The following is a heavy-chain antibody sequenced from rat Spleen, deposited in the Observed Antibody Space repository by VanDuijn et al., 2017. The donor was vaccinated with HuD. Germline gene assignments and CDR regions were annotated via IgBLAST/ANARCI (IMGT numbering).Heavy chain of an antibody. Sequence: EVQLVESGGGLVQPGRSMKLSCAASGLTFSNYDMAWVRQAPTKGLEWVASITNTGGSIYYPDSVKGRFTISRDNAESTLFLQMDSLRSEDTATYYCATDGFYDGTYYAVYVMDAWGQGASVTVSS. J-gene: IGHJ4*01. V-gene: IGHV5-19*01. CDR3: ATDGFYDGTYYAVYVMDA. CDR1: GLTFSNYD. D-gene: IGHD1-12*02. CDR2: ITNTGGSI.